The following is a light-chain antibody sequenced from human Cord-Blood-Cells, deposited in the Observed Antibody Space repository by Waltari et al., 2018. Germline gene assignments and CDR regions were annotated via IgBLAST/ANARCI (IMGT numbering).Light chain of an antibody. V-gene: IGKV3-15*01. CDR2: GAS. CDR3: QQYNNWPWT. Sequence: EIVLSQSPATLSVSPGERVTLSCRASQSVSSNLAWYQQKPGQAPRPLIYGASTRATGIPARFSGSGSGTEFTLTISSLQSEDFAVYYCQQYNNWPWTFGQGTKVEIK. J-gene: IGKJ1*01. CDR1: QSVSSN.